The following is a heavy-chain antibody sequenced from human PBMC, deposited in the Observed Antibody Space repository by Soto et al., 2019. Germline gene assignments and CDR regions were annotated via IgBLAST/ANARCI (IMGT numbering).Heavy chain of an antibody. CDR1: GFTFSSYA. J-gene: IGHJ5*02. CDR3: AKDTARSPNHPQNWFDP. D-gene: IGHD4-17*01. V-gene: IGHV3-23*01. CDR2: ISGSGGST. Sequence: GGSLRLSCAASGFTFSSYALSWVRQAPGKGQEWVSAISGSGGSTYYADSVKGRFTISRDNSKNTLYLQMNSLRAEDTAVYYCAKDTARSPNHPQNWFDPWGQGTLVTVSS.